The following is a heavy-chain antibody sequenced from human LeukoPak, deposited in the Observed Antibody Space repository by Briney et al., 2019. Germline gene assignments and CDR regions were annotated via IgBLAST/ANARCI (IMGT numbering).Heavy chain of an antibody. CDR2: INHSGST. V-gene: IGHV4-34*01. CDR3: ARFARSGYSYGYRPGTFYGMDV. Sequence: SETLSLTCAVYGGSFSGYYWSWIRQPPGKGLEWIGEINHSGSTNYNPSLKSRVTISVDTSKNQFSLKLSSVTAADTAVYYCARFARSGYSYGYRPGTFYGMDVWGQGTTVTVSS. CDR1: GGSFSGYY. J-gene: IGHJ6*02. D-gene: IGHD5-18*01.